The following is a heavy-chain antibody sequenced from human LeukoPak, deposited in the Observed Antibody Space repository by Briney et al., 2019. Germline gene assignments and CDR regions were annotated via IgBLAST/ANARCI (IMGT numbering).Heavy chain of an antibody. V-gene: IGHV4-59*01. Sequence: KPSETLSLTCTVSGGSISNYYWNWIRQPPGKGLEWIGYIYYTGSTNYNPSLKSRVTMSVDTSKSQFSLNLRSVTPEDTAVYYCARNLIPEQLVLNFWGQGTLVTVSS. CDR3: ARNLIPEQLVLNF. J-gene: IGHJ4*02. CDR1: GGSISNYY. CDR2: IYYTGST. D-gene: IGHD6-13*01.